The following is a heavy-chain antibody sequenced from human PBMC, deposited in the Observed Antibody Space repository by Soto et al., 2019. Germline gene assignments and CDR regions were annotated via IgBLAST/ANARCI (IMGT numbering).Heavy chain of an antibody. V-gene: IGHV3-48*02. D-gene: IGHD3-16*01. CDR1: GFTFSSYS. Sequence: GGSLRLSCAASGFTFSSYSMNWVRQAPGKGLEWVSFIGGSSGTIFYADSVKGRFTISRDNAKNSLYLQMNSLRDEDTAVYYCAREEYVGFNCFAPWGQGTLVTVSS. CDR3: AREEYVGFNCFAP. J-gene: IGHJ5*02. CDR2: IGGSSGTI.